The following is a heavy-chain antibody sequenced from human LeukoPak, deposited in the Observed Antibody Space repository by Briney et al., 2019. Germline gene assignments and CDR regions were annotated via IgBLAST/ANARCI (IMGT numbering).Heavy chain of an antibody. Sequence: PGKSLRLSCAASGFTFSGYPIHWVRQAPGKGLEWVAVISYDGSNKYYADSVKGRFTISRDNSKNTLYLQMNSLRAEDTAVYYCAKVPPEHYYDSSGYLAAGGWGQGTLVTVSS. CDR2: ISYDGSNK. V-gene: IGHV3-30-3*02. CDR1: GFTFSGYP. CDR3: AKVPPEHYYDSSGYLAAGG. D-gene: IGHD3-22*01. J-gene: IGHJ4*02.